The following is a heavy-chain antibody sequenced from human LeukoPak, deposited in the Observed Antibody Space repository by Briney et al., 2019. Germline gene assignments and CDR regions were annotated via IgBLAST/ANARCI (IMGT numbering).Heavy chain of an antibody. CDR1: GFTFEDYA. D-gene: IGHD3-22*01. Sequence: PGGSLRLSCAASGFTFEDYAMNWVRQVPGKGLEWVSLISGDGDSTNYADSVKSRFTISRDNNKKSLYLQMNTVRSEDTALYYCAKDIANVRTAYDSSGYYYLYAMDVWGQGTTVTVSS. V-gene: IGHV3-43*02. CDR2: ISGDGDST. J-gene: IGHJ6*02. CDR3: AKDIANVRTAYDSSGYYYLYAMDV.